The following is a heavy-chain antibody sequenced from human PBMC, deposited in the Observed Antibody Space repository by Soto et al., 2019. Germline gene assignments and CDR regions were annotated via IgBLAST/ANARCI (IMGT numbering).Heavy chain of an antibody. J-gene: IGHJ4*02. Sequence: GGSLRLSCAASGFTFSSYSMNWVRQAPGKGLEWVSSISSSSSYIYYADAVKGRFTITRDNAKNPLYLQMNSLRAEETAGYYCARGSTGDGYWGQGTLVTVSS. CDR3: ARGSTGDGY. D-gene: IGHD2-21*01. V-gene: IGHV3-21*04. CDR2: ISSSSSYI. CDR1: GFTFSSYS.